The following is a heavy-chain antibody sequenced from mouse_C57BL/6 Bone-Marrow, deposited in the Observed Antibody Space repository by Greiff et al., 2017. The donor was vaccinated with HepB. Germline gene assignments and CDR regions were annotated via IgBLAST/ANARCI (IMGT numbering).Heavy chain of an antibody. Sequence: QVQLQQSGAELVMPGASVKLSCKASGYTFTSYWMHWVKQRPGQGLEWIGEIDPSDSYTNSNQKFKGKSTLTVDKSSSTAYMQLSSLTSEDSAVYYCARLRIWVRRRGYYFDYWGQGTTLTVSS. CDR2: IDPSDSYT. CDR3: ARLRIWVRRRGYYFDY. D-gene: IGHD2-14*01. V-gene: IGHV1-69*01. J-gene: IGHJ2*01. CDR1: GYTFTSYW.